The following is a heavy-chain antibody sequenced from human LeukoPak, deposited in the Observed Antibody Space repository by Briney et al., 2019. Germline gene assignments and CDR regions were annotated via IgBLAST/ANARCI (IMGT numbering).Heavy chain of an antibody. CDR2: ISSSSSYI. CDR1: GFTFSSYS. CDR3: AREDPYDTGASDI. J-gene: IGHJ3*02. Sequence: GGSLRLSCAASGFTFSSYSMNWVRQAPGKGLEWVSSISSSSSYIYYADSVKGRFTISRDNAKNSLYLQMNSLRAEDTAVYYCAREDPYDTGASDIWGRGTMVTVSS. V-gene: IGHV3-21*01. D-gene: IGHD3-16*01.